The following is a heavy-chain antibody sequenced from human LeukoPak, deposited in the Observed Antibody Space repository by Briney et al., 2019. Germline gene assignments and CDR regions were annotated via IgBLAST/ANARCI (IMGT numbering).Heavy chain of an antibody. CDR2: RNPNKGNT. CDR3: ARAPPPYCSGDSCYSFLYFHH. J-gene: IGHJ1*01. Sequence: ASVTVSFTSSVYTFTIYDNNWVRQAPGQGMEWVGWRNPNKGNTGCAHEFQGRVTMTRDPPISTAYLELTTLRSDDTALYYCARAPPPYCSGDSCYSFLYFHHWGQGTLVTVSS. D-gene: IGHD2-15*01. CDR1: VYTFTIYD. V-gene: IGHV1-8*01.